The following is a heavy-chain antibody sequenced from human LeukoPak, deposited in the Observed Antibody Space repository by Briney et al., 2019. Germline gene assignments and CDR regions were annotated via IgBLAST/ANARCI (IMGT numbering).Heavy chain of an antibody. J-gene: IGHJ4*02. D-gene: IGHD5-12*01. Sequence: GASVKVSCKASGYTFTGYYTHWVRQAPGQGLEWMGWINPNSGGTNYAQKFQGRVTMTRDTSISTAYMELSRLRSDDTAVYYCARYSGYEFYYDYWGQGTLVTVSS. CDR1: GYTFTGYY. CDR2: INPNSGGT. CDR3: ARYSGYEFYYDY. V-gene: IGHV1-2*02.